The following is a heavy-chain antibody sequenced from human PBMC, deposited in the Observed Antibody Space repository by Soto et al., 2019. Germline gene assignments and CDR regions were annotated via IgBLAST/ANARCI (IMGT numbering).Heavy chain of an antibody. CDR2: IYYSGST. J-gene: IGHJ4*02. CDR1: GGSISSGDYY. Sequence: SETLSLTCTVSGGSISSGDYYWSWIRQPPGKGLEWIGYIYYSGSTYYNPSLKSRVTISVDTSKNQFSLKLSSVTAADTAVYYCATSTYYYDSSGYSGFDYWGQGTLVTVSS. D-gene: IGHD3-22*01. V-gene: IGHV4-30-4*01. CDR3: ATSTYYYDSSGYSGFDY.